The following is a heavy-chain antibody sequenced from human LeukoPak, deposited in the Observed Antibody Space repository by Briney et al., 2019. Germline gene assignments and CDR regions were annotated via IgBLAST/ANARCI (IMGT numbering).Heavy chain of an antibody. CDR1: GFTFSSYS. J-gene: IGHJ4*02. CDR2: ISSSSSYI. CDR3: ARGQIGGYFDWLSSPAYYFDY. D-gene: IGHD3-9*01. V-gene: IGHV3-21*01. Sequence: GGSLRLSCAASGFTFSSYSMNWVRQAPGKGLEWVSSISSSSSYIYYADSVKGRFTISRDNAKNSLYLQMNSLRAEDTAVYYCARGQIGGYFDWLSSPAYYFDYWGQGTLVTVSS.